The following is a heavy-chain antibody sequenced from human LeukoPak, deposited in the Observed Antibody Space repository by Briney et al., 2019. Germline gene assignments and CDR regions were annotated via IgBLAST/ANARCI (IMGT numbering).Heavy chain of an antibody. V-gene: IGHV3-30-3*01. CDR3: ARGDFDSYALIDY. J-gene: IGHJ4*02. D-gene: IGHD5-18*01. CDR1: GFTFSRYA. CDR2: ISYDGSTK. Sequence: PGGSLRLSCAASGFTFSRYAIHWVRQAPGKGLEWVAVISYDGSTKFYTDSVKGRFTISRDNSKNTLYLQMNSLRTEDTAVYYCARGDFDSYALIDYWGQGTLVTVSS.